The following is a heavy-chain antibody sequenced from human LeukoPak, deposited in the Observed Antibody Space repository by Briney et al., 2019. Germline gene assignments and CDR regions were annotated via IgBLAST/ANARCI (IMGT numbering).Heavy chain of an antibody. CDR1: GGSILTYS. V-gene: IGHV4-59*08. D-gene: IGHD1-26*01. Sequence: PSETLSLTCIVSGGSILTYSWNWIRQSPGKGLEWIGYIYYIGSTNYNPSLKSRVTISVDTSKNQLSLRLSSVTAADTAVYYCARRDTTWAFDIWGQGTMVTVSS. CDR2: IYYIGST. CDR3: ARRDTTWAFDI. J-gene: IGHJ3*02.